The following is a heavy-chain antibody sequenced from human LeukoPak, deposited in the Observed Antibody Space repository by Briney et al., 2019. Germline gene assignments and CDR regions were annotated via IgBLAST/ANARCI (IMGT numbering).Heavy chain of an antibody. V-gene: IGHV3-48*03. CDR1: GFTFSSYE. CDR3: ARGQLYYDSSGFDY. CDR2: ISSSGSTI. Sequence: PGGSLRLSCAASGFTFSSYEMNWVRQAPGKGLEWVSYISSSGSTIYYVDSVKGRFTISRDNAKNSLYLQMNSLRAEDTAVYYCARGQLYYDSSGFDYWGQGTLVTVSS. J-gene: IGHJ4*02. D-gene: IGHD3-22*01.